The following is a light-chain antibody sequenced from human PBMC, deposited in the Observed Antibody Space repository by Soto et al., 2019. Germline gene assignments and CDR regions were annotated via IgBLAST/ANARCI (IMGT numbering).Light chain of an antibody. V-gene: IGKV3D-20*02. CDR3: QQTRAYPST. Sequence: ILLTQSPSTLSLSPGERATLSCWASQSVSSSYLAWYQQKPGQAPRLLMYGASTRATGIPARFSGSGSGTDFTLTITSLQAEDFESYYCQQTRAYPSTFGGGTKVDIK. CDR1: QSVSSSY. J-gene: IGKJ4*01. CDR2: GAS.